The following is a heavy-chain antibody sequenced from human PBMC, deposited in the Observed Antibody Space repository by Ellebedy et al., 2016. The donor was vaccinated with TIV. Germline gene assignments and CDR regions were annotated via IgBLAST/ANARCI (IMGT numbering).Heavy chain of an antibody. CDR1: GGSISTFY. CDR2: IYYIGIT. J-gene: IGHJ3*02. CDR3: AKRQAYGDYEYAFDI. V-gene: IGHV4-59*12. Sequence: MPGGSLSLSCNVSGGSISTFYWSWIRQPPGKGLEFIGYIYYIGITNYNPSLESRVAISIDTSENQFSLKLSSVTAADTAVYYCAKRQAYGDYEYAFDIWGQGTMVTVSS. D-gene: IGHD4-17*01.